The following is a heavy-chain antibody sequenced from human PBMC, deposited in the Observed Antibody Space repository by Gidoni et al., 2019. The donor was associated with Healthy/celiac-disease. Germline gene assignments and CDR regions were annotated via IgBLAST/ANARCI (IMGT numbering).Heavy chain of an antibody. CDR1: GGSFSGYY. Sequence: QVQLQQWGAGLLKPSETLSLTCAVYGGSFSGYYWSWIRQPPGKGLEWIGEINHSGSTNYNPSLKSRVTISVDTSKNQFSLKLSSVTAADTAVYYCARGLHQSSGWYLRRGGGFERWGQGTLVTVSS. J-gene: IGHJ4*02. CDR3: ARGLHQSSGWYLRRGGGFER. CDR2: INHSGST. V-gene: IGHV4-34*01. D-gene: IGHD6-19*01.